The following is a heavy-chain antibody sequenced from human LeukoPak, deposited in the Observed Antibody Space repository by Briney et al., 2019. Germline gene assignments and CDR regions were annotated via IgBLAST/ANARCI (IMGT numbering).Heavy chain of an antibody. J-gene: IGHJ3*02. CDR2: ISAYNGNT. D-gene: IGHD3-22*01. CDR1: GYTFTSYG. Sequence: ASVKVSCKASGYTFTSYGISWVRQAPGQGLEWMGWISAYNGNTNYAQKLQGRVTMTTDTSTRTAYMELRSLRSDDTAVYYCARERDSSGYYGAFDIWGQGTMVTVSS. V-gene: IGHV1-18*01. CDR3: ARERDSSGYYGAFDI.